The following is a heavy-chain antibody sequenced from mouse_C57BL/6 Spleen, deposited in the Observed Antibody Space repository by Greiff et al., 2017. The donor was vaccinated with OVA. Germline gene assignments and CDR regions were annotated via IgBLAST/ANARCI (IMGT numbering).Heavy chain of an antibody. J-gene: IGHJ2*01. V-gene: IGHV2-2*01. CDR1: GFSLTSYG. D-gene: IGHD2-2*01. CDR3: ARGAGYGESFDY. Sequence: QVQLQQSGPGLVQPSQSLSISCTASGFSLTSYGVHWVRQSPGKGLEWLGVIWSGGSTDYNAAFISSLSISKDNSKSQVFFKMNSLQADDTAIYYCARGAGYGESFDYWGQGTTLTVSS. CDR2: IWSGGST.